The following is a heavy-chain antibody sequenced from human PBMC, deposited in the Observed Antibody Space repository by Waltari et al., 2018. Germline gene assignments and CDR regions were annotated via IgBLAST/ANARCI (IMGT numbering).Heavy chain of an antibody. CDR3: AGRTCSGGACYVVY. CDR2: ITGGGGST. CDR1: GLTLTTYA. V-gene: IGHV3-23*04. J-gene: IGHJ4*02. Sequence: EVQLVESGGDLVQPGGSLRLSCAASGLTLTTYAMSWVRQAPGKGLEWVSAITGGGGSTSYADSVKGRFTISRDNSDNTLYLQMNSLRAEDTAVYYCAGRTCSGGACYVVYWGQGTLVTVSS. D-gene: IGHD2-15*01.